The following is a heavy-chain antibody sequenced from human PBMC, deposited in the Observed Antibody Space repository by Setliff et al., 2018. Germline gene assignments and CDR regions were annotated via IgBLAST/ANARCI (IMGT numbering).Heavy chain of an antibody. D-gene: IGHD3-10*01. CDR2: IKPNTGGT. CDR1: GYTFTGHY. Sequence: ASVKVSCKASGYTFTGHYLHWARQAPGQGLEWMGRIKPNTGGTTYAQKFLGRVTMTGVTSINTTYMELSGLRSDDTAVYYCARTAYYGSGTFPYYYYYYLDVWGKGTTVTVSS. CDR3: ARTAYYGSGTFPYYYYYYLDV. V-gene: IGHV1-2*06. J-gene: IGHJ6*03.